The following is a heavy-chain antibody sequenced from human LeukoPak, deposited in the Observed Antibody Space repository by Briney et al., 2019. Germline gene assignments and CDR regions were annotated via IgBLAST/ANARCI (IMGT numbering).Heavy chain of an antibody. Sequence: PGRSLRLSCAAFGFTFDDYAMHWVRQAPGKGLEWVAGITWNSGSINYADSVKGRFTISRDDAKSSLFLQMNSLRPEDTAFYFCAKDMFYSDSRGYFSMRGPSFDSWGQGTLVTVSS. J-gene: IGHJ4*02. CDR3: AKDMFYSDSRGYFSMRGPSFDS. CDR1: GFTFDDYA. CDR2: ITWNSGSI. D-gene: IGHD3-22*01. V-gene: IGHV3-9*01.